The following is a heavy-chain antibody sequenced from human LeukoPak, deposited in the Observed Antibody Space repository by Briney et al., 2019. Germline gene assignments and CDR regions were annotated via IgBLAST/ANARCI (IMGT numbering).Heavy chain of an antibody. V-gene: IGHV3-21*06. CDR3: ARDSTYYLRYGYFDS. D-gene: IGHD3-22*01. Sequence: PGGPLRLSCAASGFTFSNSAMNWVRQAPGKGLEWVSSINDVSSHIYYADSVKGRFTISRNNANNSVSLQMNNLRAEDTAVYYCARDSTYYLRYGYFDSWGQGILVTVSS. J-gene: IGHJ4*02. CDR2: INDVSSHI. CDR1: GFTFSNSA.